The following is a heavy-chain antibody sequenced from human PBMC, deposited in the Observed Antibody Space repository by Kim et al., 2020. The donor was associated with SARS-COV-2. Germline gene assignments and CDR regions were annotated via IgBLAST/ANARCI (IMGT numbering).Heavy chain of an antibody. CDR2: ISYDGSNK. Sequence: GGSLRLSCAASGFTFSSYAMHWVRQAPGKGLEWVAVISYDGSNKYYADSVKGRFTISRDNSKNTLYLQMNSLRAEDTAVYYCARDRDSSSWPGGMDVWGQGTTVTVSS. J-gene: IGHJ6*02. D-gene: IGHD6-13*01. CDR3: ARDRDSSSWPGGMDV. V-gene: IGHV3-30*04. CDR1: GFTFSSYA.